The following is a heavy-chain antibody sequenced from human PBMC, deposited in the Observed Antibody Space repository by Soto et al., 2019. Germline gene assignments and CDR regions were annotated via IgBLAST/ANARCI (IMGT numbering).Heavy chain of an antibody. CDR2: IYWDDDK. V-gene: IGHV2-5*02. D-gene: IGHD4-17*01. J-gene: IGHJ5*02. CDR3: AHKTTTVTWWFDP. Sequence: QITLKESSPTLVKPTQTLTLTCTFSGFSLTTSEVGVGWIQSPPGKALKWLALIYWDDDKRYSRSLKSRLTITKDTSKNQVVLTTTNMDPADTATYFCAHKTTTVTWWFDPWGQGTLVTVSS. CDR1: GFSLTTSEVG.